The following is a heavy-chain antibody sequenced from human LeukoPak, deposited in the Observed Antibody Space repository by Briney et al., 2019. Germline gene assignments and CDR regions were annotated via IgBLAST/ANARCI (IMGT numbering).Heavy chain of an antibody. Sequence: SETLSLTCTVSGGSISGYYWSWIRQSPGKGLEWIGYTYYSGTTNYNPSLMSRVTISVDTSKNQFSLRLSSVTAADTAVYYCARVLAVAGSSWYFDLWGRGTLVTVSS. J-gene: IGHJ2*01. CDR2: TYYSGTT. D-gene: IGHD6-19*01. V-gene: IGHV4-59*01. CDR1: GGSISGYY. CDR3: ARVLAVAGSSWYFDL.